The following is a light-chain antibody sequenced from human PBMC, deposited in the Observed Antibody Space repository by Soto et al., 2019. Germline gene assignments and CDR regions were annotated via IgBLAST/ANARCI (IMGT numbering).Light chain of an antibody. J-gene: IGKJ3*01. CDR3: QQRRGT. V-gene: IGKV3-11*01. CDR2: DAS. Sequence: EIVLTQSPATLSLSPGERATLSCRASQSVSSYLAWYQQKPGQAPRLLIYDASNRATGIPARFSGSGSGTDFTLTISSLEPEDFAVYHCQQRRGTFGPGTKVDIK. CDR1: QSVSSY.